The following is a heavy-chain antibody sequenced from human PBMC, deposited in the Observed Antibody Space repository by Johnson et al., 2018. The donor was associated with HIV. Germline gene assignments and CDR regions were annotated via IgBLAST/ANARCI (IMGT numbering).Heavy chain of an antibody. J-gene: IGHJ3*02. Sequence: QVQLVESGGGLLMPGVSLRLSPPAPLLTFRDYYMTWIRQAPGKGLEGVSYISGSDGSSTRYADSVKGRFTISRDNAKNTLYLQMNSLRAEDTAVYYCAKVEYGGLLPNDAFDIWGQGTMVTVSS. D-gene: IGHD2-21*02. V-gene: IGHV3-11*06. CDR3: AKVEYGGLLPNDAFDI. CDR2: ISGSDGSST. CDR1: LLTFRDYY.